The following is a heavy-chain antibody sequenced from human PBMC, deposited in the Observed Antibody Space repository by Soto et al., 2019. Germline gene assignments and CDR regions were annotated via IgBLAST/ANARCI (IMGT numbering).Heavy chain of an antibody. D-gene: IGHD5-12*01. CDR2: ISAYNGNT. CDR3: ARVGATEDYYYYGMDV. V-gene: IGHV1-18*01. J-gene: IGHJ6*02. CDR1: GYTFTSYG. Sequence: QVQLVQSGAEVKKPGASVKVSSKASGYTFTSYGISWVRQAPGQGLEWMGWISAYNGNTNYAQKLQGRVTMTTDTSTSTAYMELRSLRSDDTPVYYCARVGATEDYYYYGMDVWGQGTTVTVSS.